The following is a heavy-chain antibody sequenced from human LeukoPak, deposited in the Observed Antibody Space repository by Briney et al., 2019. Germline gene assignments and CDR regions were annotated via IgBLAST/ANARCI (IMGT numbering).Heavy chain of an antibody. CDR3: ARHIVAAGTGLLGGIDY. D-gene: IGHD6-13*01. CDR1: GYSFPSFW. J-gene: IGHJ4*02. V-gene: IGHV5-10-1*01. CDR2: NDPSDSYT. Sequence: GESLKISCQGSGYSFPSFWISWVRQVPGKGLEWMGRNDPSDSYTNYSPSFQGHVTISADKSIPTAYLQWSSLKASDTAMYYCARHIVAAGTGLLGGIDYWGQGTLVTVSS.